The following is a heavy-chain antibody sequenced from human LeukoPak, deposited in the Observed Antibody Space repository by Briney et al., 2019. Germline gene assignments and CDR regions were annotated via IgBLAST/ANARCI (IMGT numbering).Heavy chain of an antibody. J-gene: IGHJ4*02. V-gene: IGHV4-39*07. CDR1: GCSISGSSYS. Sequence: PSETLSLTCTVSGCSISGSSYSWGWLPQPPGKWLEWLGSIDYSGSTYYHPSLKSRVTISVDTSKNQFSLKLDSVTAADTAVYYCARGYCSGGSCYKNVPWFDYWGQGTLVTVSS. CDR3: ARGYCSGGSCYKNVPWFDY. D-gene: IGHD2-15*01. CDR2: IDYSGST.